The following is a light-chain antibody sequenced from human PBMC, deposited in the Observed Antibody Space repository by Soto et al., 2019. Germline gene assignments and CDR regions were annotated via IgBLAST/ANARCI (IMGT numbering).Light chain of an antibody. Sequence: QSVLTQPPSVSGAAGQKVTISCSGSSSNIGNSYVSWYRQLPGTAPQLLIYETDKRTTGTPERFSGSKSVTSATLGITGLQTGDEADYYCGTCDSSLNAGVFGGGTKPTVL. J-gene: IGLJ3*02. V-gene: IGLV1-51*01. CDR2: ETD. CDR3: GTCDSSLNAGV. CDR1: SSNIGNSY.